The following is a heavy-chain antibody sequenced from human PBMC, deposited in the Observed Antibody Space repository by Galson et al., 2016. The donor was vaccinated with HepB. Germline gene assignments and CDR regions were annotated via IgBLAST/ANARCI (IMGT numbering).Heavy chain of an antibody. CDR2: IRGDGIVS. CDR3: SREMTGSYFD. Sequence: LRLSCAASGFTFNAHWMNWVRQAPGKGLEWVANIRGDGIVSYYAESVGGRFTISRDNAKNSLYLQMNGLRVDETAVYYCSREMTGSYFDWGQGALVTVSS. J-gene: IGHJ4*02. V-gene: IGHV3-7*01. CDR1: GFTFNAHW. D-gene: IGHD3-10*01.